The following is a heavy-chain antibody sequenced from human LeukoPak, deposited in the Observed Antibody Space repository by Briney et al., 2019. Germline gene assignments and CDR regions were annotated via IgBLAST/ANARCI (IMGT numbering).Heavy chain of an antibody. CDR3: ARDFSGASRIDY. V-gene: IGHV3-30-3*01. Sequence: GRSLRLSCAASGFTFSSYAMHWVRQAPGKGLEWVAVIALDAYREYHADSVKGRFTISRDSSKNTLYLKMNSLRVEDTAVYYCARDFSGASRIDYWGQGTLVTVSS. J-gene: IGHJ4*02. CDR1: GFTFSSYA. D-gene: IGHD4/OR15-4a*01. CDR2: IALDAYRE.